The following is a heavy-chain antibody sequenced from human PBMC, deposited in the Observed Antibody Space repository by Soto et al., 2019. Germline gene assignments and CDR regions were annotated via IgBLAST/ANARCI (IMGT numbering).Heavy chain of an antibody. V-gene: IGHV4-30-4*01. CDR2: IYYGGLT. CDR3: ARQYGGYEEYFDY. J-gene: IGHJ4*02. D-gene: IGHD5-12*01. Sequence: QVQLQESGPGLLKPSSTLSRTCTVSGCSVNSGDYYWSWIRQPPGKVLEWMGYIYYGGLTYSNPSLKSRLTISIDTSKNQFSLKLSSVTAADTAVYYCARQYGGYEEYFDYWGQGTLVTVSS. CDR1: GCSVNSGDYY.